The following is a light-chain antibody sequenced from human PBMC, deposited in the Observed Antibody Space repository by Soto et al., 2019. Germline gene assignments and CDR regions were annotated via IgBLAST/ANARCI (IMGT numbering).Light chain of an antibody. CDR1: QSISSW. J-gene: IGKJ1*01. V-gene: IGKV1-5*03. Sequence: DIQMTQSPSTLSASVGDRVTITCRASQSISSWLAWYQQKPGKAPKLLIYKASSLESGVPSRFSGSGSGTAFTLTIISLQPDDFATYYCQQYNSYSRTFGQGTKVEIK. CDR2: KAS. CDR3: QQYNSYSRT.